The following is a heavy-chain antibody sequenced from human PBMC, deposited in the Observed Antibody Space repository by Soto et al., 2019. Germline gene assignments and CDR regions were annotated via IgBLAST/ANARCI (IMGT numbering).Heavy chain of an antibody. CDR1: GGSISSGGYY. CDR3: ARAPRKVSPLDY. D-gene: IGHD4-4*01. V-gene: IGHV4-31*03. CDR2: IYYSGST. J-gene: IGHJ4*02. Sequence: PSETLSLTCTVSGGSISSGGYYWSWIRQHPGKGLEWIGYIYYSGSTYYNPSLKSRVTISVDTSKNQFSLKLSSVTAADTAVYYCARAPRKVSPLDYWGQGTLVTVAS.